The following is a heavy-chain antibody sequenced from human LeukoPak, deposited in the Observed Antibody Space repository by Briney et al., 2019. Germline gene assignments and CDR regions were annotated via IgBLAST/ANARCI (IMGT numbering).Heavy chain of an antibody. Sequence: SVKVSCKASGGTFSSYAISWERQAPGQGLEWMGGIIPIFGTANYAQEFQGRVTITADESTSTAYMELSSLRAEDTAVYYCARVMAAAGTALDYWGQGTLVTVSS. CDR1: GGTFSSYA. CDR2: IIPIFGTA. J-gene: IGHJ4*02. D-gene: IGHD6-13*01. CDR3: ARVMAAAGTALDY. V-gene: IGHV1-69*13.